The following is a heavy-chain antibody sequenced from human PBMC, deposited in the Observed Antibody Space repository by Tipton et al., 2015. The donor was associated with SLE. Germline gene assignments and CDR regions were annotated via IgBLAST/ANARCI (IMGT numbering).Heavy chain of an antibody. Sequence: TLSLTCIVSGGSISSSYWSWIRQPPGKGLEWIGCFSNTGSTNFNPSLKSRVTISVDTSKNQFSLKLTSVTAADTAVYYCARVTVGATRYYYYMDVWGKGTTVTVSS. D-gene: IGHD1-26*01. CDR3: ARVTVGATRYYYYMDV. CDR1: GGSISSSY. V-gene: IGHV4-59*01. J-gene: IGHJ6*03. CDR2: FSNTGST.